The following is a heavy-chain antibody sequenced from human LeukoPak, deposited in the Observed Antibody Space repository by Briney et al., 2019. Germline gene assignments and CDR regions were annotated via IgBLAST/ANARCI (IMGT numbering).Heavy chain of an antibody. CDR2: ISGSGGST. CDR3: AKGLSYYYDTSGYPYDAFDI. J-gene: IGHJ3*02. CDR1: GFTFSSYA. V-gene: IGHV3-23*01. D-gene: IGHD3-22*01. Sequence: PGGSLRLSCAASGFTFSSYATTWVLQAPGKGLEWVSAISGSGGSTYYADSVKGRFSISRDNSKNTLFLQMNSLRAEDTAVYYCAKGLSYYYDTSGYPYDAFDIWGQGTMVTVSS.